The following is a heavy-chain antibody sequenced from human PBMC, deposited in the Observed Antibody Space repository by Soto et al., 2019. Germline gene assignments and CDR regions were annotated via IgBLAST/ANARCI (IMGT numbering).Heavy chain of an antibody. V-gene: IGHV3-30-3*01. CDR3: ARASTAQPGSGWYV. Sequence: GGSLRLSCAASGFTFSSYAMHWVRQAPGKGLEWVAVISYDGSNKYYADSVKGRFTISRDNSKNTLYLQMNSLRAEDTAVYYCARASTAQPGSGWYVWGQGTLVTVSS. CDR1: GFTFSSYA. J-gene: IGHJ4*02. CDR2: ISYDGSNK. D-gene: IGHD6-19*01.